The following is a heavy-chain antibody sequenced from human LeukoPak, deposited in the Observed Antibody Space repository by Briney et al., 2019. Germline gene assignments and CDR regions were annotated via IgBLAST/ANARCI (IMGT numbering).Heavy chain of an antibody. D-gene: IGHD1-26*01. CDR3: ARILGSYWTPGYDY. CDR2: ISGRAGST. J-gene: IGHJ4*02. Sequence: GGSLRLSCAASGFTFSSYAMSWVRQAPGKGLERVSAISGRAGSTDYADSVKGRFIISRDNSKSTLYLQMNSLRAEDTALYYCARILGSYWTPGYDYWGQGTLVTVSS. CDR1: GFTFSSYA. V-gene: IGHV3-23*01.